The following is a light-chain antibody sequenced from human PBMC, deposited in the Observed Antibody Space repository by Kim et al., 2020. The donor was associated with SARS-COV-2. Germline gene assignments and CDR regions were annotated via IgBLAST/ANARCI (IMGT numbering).Light chain of an antibody. CDR3: QQYGGSAR. CDR2: GAS. V-gene: IGKV3-20*01. Sequence: YPGERATSASRARQSISNNSLAWYQQKPGQTPRLHIYGASSRATGITDRFSGSGSGTDFTHTISRLEPEDVAVYYCQQYGGSARFGGGTKVDIK. CDR1: QSISNNS. J-gene: IGKJ4*01.